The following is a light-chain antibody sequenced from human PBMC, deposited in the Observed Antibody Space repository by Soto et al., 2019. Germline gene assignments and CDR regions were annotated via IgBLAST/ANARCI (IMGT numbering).Light chain of an antibody. V-gene: IGLV2-14*01. CDR3: CSYTSSTNYV. J-gene: IGLJ1*01. Sequence: QSVLTQPASVTGSPGQSITISCTGTTSDASIYNYVSWYQQHPCKAPKLLIYGVSNRPSGVSNHFSGSKSGHKAYLTISGLQVEDEADYYCCSYTSSTNYVFGPGSKVTGL. CDR2: GVS. CDR1: TSDASIYNY.